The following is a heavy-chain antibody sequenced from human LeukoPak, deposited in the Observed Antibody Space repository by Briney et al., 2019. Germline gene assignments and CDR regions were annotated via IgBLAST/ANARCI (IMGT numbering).Heavy chain of an antibody. CDR2: INIDGSNT. D-gene: IGHD4-17*01. V-gene: IGHV3-74*01. CDR1: GFTFSVYW. Sequence: GGSLRLSCATSGFTFSVYWLYWVRQAPGKGLVWVSAINIDGSNTKYADSVEGRFTISRDNDKNTLYLQMNSLRAEDTAVYYCARAPLGYGDHLGYWGQGTLVTVSS. J-gene: IGHJ4*02. CDR3: ARAPLGYGDHLGY.